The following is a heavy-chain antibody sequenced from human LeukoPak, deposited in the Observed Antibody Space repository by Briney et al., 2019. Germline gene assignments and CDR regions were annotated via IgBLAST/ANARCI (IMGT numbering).Heavy chain of an antibody. CDR3: VTRHPFDY. V-gene: IGHV1-24*01. CDR2: FDPEDGET. J-gene: IGHJ4*02. Sequence: ASVKVSCKVSGYTLTELSMHWVRQAPGKGLEWMGGFDPEDGETIYAQKFQGRVTMTTDTSTSTAYMELRSLRSEDTAVYYCVTRHPFDYWGQGTLVTVSS. CDR1: GYTLTELS.